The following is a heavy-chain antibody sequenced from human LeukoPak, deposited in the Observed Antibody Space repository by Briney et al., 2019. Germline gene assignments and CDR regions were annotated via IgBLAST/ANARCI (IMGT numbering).Heavy chain of an antibody. Sequence: GASVKVSCKASGYTFTSYGISWVRQAPGQGLEWMGWISAYNGNTNYAQKLQGRVTMTTDTSTSTAYMELRSLRSDDTAVYYCARDGSLGYCSSTSCYWGVYYYYYMDVWGKGTTVTISS. J-gene: IGHJ6*03. CDR1: GYTFTSYG. V-gene: IGHV1-18*01. CDR3: ARDGSLGYCSSTSCYWGVYYYYYMDV. D-gene: IGHD2-2*01. CDR2: ISAYNGNT.